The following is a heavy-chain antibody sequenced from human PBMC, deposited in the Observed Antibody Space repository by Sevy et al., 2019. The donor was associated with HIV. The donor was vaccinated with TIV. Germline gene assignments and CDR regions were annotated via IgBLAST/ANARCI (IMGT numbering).Heavy chain of an antibody. CDR2: INSDGSST. D-gene: IGHD3-22*01. CDR1: VITLTPYW. V-gene: IGHV3-74*01. CDR3: SRGLYYYDMRGHQEPGDY. J-gene: IGHJ4*02. Sequence: GGSLRLSCAASVITLTPYWKHWVRQVPGKGLVWVSRINSDGSSTSYAESVKGRFTISRDNGKNTVYLQMKSLRVEDTAVYFCSRGLYYYDMRGHQEPGDYWGQGVLVTVSS.